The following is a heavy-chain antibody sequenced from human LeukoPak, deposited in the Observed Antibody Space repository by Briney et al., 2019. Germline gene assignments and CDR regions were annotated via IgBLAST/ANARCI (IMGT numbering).Heavy chain of an antibody. D-gene: IGHD6-6*01. J-gene: IGHJ4*02. CDR2: ISSSSSYI. CDR1: GFTFSSYW. CDR3: ARVQANIAARPTNDY. Sequence: GGSLRLSCAASGFTFSSYWMNWVRQAPGKGLEWVSSISSSSSYIYYADSVKGRFTISRDNAKNSLYLQMNSLRAEDTAVYYCARVQANIAARPTNDYWGQGTLVTVSS. V-gene: IGHV3-21*01.